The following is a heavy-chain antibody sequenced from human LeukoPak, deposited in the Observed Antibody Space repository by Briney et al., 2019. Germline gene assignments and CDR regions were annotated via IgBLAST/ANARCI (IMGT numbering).Heavy chain of an antibody. CDR2: IYYSGST. CDR3: ARHLLPNCSSTSCPEFDP. V-gene: IGHV4-39*01. CDR1: GGSISSSSYY. J-gene: IGHJ5*02. D-gene: IGHD2-2*01. Sequence: SETLSLTCTVSGGSISSSSYYWGWIRQPPGKGLEWIGSIYYSGSTYYNPSLKSRVTISVDTSKNQFSLKLSSVTAADTAVYYCARHLLPNCSSTSCPEFDPWGQGTLVTVSS.